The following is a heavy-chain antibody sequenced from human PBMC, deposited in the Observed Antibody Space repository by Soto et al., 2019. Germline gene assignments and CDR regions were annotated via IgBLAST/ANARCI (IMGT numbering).Heavy chain of an antibody. J-gene: IGHJ5*02. Sequence: PSETLSLTCTVSGGSISSGDYYWSWIRQPPGKGLEWIGYIYYSGSTYYNPSLKSRVTISVDTSKNQFSLKLSSVTAADTAVYYCAREAVEPKVSFDPWGQGTMVTVSS. D-gene: IGHD2-2*01. CDR3: AREAVEPKVSFDP. CDR1: GGSISSGDYY. CDR2: IYYSGST. V-gene: IGHV4-30-4*01.